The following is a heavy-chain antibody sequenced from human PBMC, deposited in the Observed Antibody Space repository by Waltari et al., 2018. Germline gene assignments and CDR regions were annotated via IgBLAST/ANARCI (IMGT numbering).Heavy chain of an antibody. D-gene: IGHD3-9*01. V-gene: IGHV3-23*01. Sequence: EVQLLESGGGLVQPGGSLRLSCAASGFDFGAAVMNWVRQAPGEVLQGVVLISQTGDTTYFADSVKGRFTIARENSKHTLFLQMNSLRAEDTAVYYCAQLEDILTGYLPSWGQGTLVAVSS. CDR2: ISQTGDTT. J-gene: IGHJ4*02. CDR3: AQLEDILTGYLPS. CDR1: GFDFGAAV.